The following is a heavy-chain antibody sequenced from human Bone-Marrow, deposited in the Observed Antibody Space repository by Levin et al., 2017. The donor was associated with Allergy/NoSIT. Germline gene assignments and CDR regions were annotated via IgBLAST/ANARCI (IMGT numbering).Heavy chain of an antibody. Sequence: SVMVSCICSLVLFLTSPLPWVRQAPGQGLEWVGRITPITETTSHAQKLQGRVEFTSAPSTSIAYMELSSLTSDDTAVYYCASLRDGYIRWGQGTQVTVSS. CDR3: ASLRDGYIR. J-gene: IGHJ4*02. V-gene: IGHV1-69*08. D-gene: IGHD5-24*01. CDR2: ITPITETT. CDR1: LVLFLTSP.